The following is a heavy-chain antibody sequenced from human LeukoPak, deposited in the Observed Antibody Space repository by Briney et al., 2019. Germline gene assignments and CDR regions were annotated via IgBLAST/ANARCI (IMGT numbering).Heavy chain of an antibody. CDR1: GFTFSGYG. J-gene: IGHJ4*02. CDR2: IPSDGSNK. Sequence: GGSLRLSCAASGFTFSGYGMHWVRQAPGKGVEWVAFIPSDGSNKYYADSVKGRFTISRDNSKNTVDLQTNSLRPEDTAVYYCVQGRNAYFDYWGQGTLVTASS. V-gene: IGHV3-30*02. CDR3: VQGRNAYFDY.